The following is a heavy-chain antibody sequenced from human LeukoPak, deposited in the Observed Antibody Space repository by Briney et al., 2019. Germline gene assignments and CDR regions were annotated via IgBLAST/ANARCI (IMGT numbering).Heavy chain of an antibody. J-gene: IGHJ4*02. CDR2: IYTSGST. CDR1: GGSISSGSYY. D-gene: IGHD3-10*01. Sequence: SQTLSLTCTVSGGSISSGSYYWSWIRQPAGKGLEWIGRIYTSGSTNYNPSLKSRVTISVDTSKNQFSLKLSSVTAADTAVYYCARKGSGGGFYFDYWGQGTLVTVSS. CDR3: ARKGSGGGFYFDY. V-gene: IGHV4-61*02.